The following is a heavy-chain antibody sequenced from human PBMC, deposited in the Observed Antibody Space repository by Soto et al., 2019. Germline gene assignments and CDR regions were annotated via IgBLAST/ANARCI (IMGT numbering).Heavy chain of an antibody. D-gene: IGHD1-26*01. CDR2: INHSGNT. CDR3: ARHHVRGRTIAGAAEF. J-gene: IGHJ4*02. V-gene: IGHV4-34*01. Sequence: SETLSLTCAVYGKSLSSYYWSWIRQPPGKALEWIGEINHSGNTNYNPSLKSRVTISVDTSKNQLFLNLSSVTAADTAMYYCARHHVRGRTIAGAAEFWGQGTLVTVSS. CDR1: GKSLSSYY.